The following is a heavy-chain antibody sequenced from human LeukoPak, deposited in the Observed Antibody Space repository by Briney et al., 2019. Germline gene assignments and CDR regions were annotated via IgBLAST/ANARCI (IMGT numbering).Heavy chain of an antibody. CDR2: INEGGSAE. J-gene: IGHJ4*02. CDR3: AKDLEAL. Sequence: GGSLRLSCAASGFTFNSLWMSWVRQAPGKGLEWVANINEGGSAEYYADSVKGRFTISRDNSKNTLYLQMNSLRAEDTAVYYCAKDLEALWGQGTLVTVSS. V-gene: IGHV3-7*01. CDR1: GFTFNSLW.